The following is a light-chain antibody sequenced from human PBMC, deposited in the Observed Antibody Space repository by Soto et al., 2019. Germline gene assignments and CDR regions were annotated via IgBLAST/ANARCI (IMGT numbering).Light chain of an antibody. J-gene: IGKJ4*01. CDR3: QHYGSSYFT. Sequence: EIVLTQSPGTPSLSPGGGGTLPFRATQAVYSSLLAWYQQKPGQAPSLLIYGTSNRATGIPDRFSGSGSGTDFTLTISGLEPEDFAVYYCQHYGSSYFTFGGGTKVDIK. CDR2: GTS. V-gene: IGKV3-20*01. CDR1: QAVYSSL.